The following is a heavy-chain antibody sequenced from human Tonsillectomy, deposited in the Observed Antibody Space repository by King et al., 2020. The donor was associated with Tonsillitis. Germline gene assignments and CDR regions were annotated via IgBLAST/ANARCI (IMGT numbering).Heavy chain of an antibody. D-gene: IGHD3-16*02. V-gene: IGHV4-39*01. CDR3: ARQTYDYLWGSYRPTFVY. Sequence: LQLQESGPGLVKPSETLSLTCTVSGGSITTNSYYWGWIRQPPGKGLDWVASICYTGSTQFSPSLKSRVTISVVTSKNQFSLRLSPVTAADTAVYYCARQTYDYLWGSYRPTFVYWGQGTLVTVSS. CDR1: GGSITTNSYY. J-gene: IGHJ4*02. CDR2: ICYTGST.